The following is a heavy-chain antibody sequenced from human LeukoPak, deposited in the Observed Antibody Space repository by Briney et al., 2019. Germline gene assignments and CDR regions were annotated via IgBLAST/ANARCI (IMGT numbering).Heavy chain of an antibody. CDR3: AKDRAARYSACFGY. Sequence: GGSLRLSCAASGFTFSSYGMHWVRQAPGKGLEWVAVISYDGSNKYYADSVKGRFTISRDNSKNTLYLQMNSLGAEDTAVYYCAKDRAARYSACFGYWGQGTLVTVSS. CDR2: ISYDGSNK. CDR1: GFTFSSYG. D-gene: IGHD6-6*01. V-gene: IGHV3-30*18. J-gene: IGHJ4*02.